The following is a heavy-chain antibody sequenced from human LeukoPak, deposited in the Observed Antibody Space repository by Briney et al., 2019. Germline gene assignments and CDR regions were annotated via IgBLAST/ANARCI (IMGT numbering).Heavy chain of an antibody. D-gene: IGHD3-9*01. V-gene: IGHV3-21*01. Sequence: PGGSLRLSCAASGFTFSNSAMSWVRQVPGKGLERVSSIDYDSSHIYFAASMRGRFTISRDNARNSVYLQMNSLRVEDTAVYYCARDPLRYLRVGHYDYWGQGTLVAVSS. CDR2: IDYDSSHI. CDR1: GFTFSNSA. CDR3: ARDPLRYLRVGHYDY. J-gene: IGHJ4*02.